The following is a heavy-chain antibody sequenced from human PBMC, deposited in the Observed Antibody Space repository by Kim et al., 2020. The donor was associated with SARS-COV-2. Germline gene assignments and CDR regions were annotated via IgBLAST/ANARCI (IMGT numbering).Heavy chain of an antibody. J-gene: IGHJ5*02. CDR2: FDPEDGET. Sequence: ASVKVSCKVSGYTLTELSMHWVRQAPGKGLEWMGGFDPEDGETIYAQKFQGRVTMTEDTSTDTAYMELSSLRSEDTAVYYCATFPPTNRFLEWSLIYNWFDPWAREPWSPSPQ. CDR1: GYTLTELS. D-gene: IGHD3-3*01. V-gene: IGHV1-24*01. CDR3: ATFPPTNRFLEWSLIYNWFDP.